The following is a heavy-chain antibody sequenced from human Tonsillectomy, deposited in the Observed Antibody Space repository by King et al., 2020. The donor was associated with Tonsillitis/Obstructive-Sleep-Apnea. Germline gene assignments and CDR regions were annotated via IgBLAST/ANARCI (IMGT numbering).Heavy chain of an antibody. Sequence: LVESGGGLVQPGRSLRLSCTASGFTFGDYAMSWVRQAPGQGLGWVGVIRSKAYGGTTEYAASVKGRFTISRDDSKSIAYLQMNSLKTKDTAVYYCTRDNRDYVWGSYRPVDYWGQGTLVTVSS. CDR2: IRSKAYGGTT. CDR3: TRDNRDYVWGSYRPVDY. D-gene: IGHD3-16*02. V-gene: IGHV3-49*04. J-gene: IGHJ4*02. CDR1: GFTFGDYA.